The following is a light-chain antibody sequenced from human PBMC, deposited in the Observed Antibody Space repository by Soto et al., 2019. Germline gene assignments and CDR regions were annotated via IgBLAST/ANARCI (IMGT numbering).Light chain of an antibody. CDR3: SSYAGSSSPYYV. CDR1: SSDVGAYDH. J-gene: IGLJ1*01. CDR2: DVS. Sequence: QSAPTQPPSASGSPGQSVTFSCTGTSSDVGAYDHVSWYQQHPGKAPKLMIYDVSRRSSGVPDRFSGSKAGNTASLTVSGLQPEDEADYYCSSYAGSSSPYYVFGTGTKLTVL. V-gene: IGLV2-8*01.